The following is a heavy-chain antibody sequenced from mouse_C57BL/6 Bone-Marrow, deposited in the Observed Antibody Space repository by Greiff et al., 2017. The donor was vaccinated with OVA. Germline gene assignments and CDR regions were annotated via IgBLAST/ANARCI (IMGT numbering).Heavy chain of an antibody. D-gene: IGHD3-1*01. V-gene: IGHV1-82*01. J-gene: IGHJ2*01. CDR1: GYAFSSSW. CDR2: IYPGDGDT. Sequence: VQGVESGPELVKPGASVKISCKASGYAFSSSWMNWVKQRPGKGLEWIGRIYPGDGDTNYNGKFKGKATLTADKSSSTAYMQLSSLTSEDSAVYFCARSDPRYFDYWGQGTTLTVSS. CDR3: ARSDPRYFDY.